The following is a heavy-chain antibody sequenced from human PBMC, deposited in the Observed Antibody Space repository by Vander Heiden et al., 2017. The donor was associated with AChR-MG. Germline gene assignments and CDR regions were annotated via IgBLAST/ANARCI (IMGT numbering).Heavy chain of an antibody. CDR1: GASIGRYF. V-gene: IGHV4-59*01. J-gene: IGHJ3*02. CDR2: IYSIGNT. CDR3: ARDQGGPSSGRNPGGFDI. D-gene: IGHD6-19*01. Sequence: QVQLQESGPGLVRPSETLSLHCGVSGASIGRYFWSWIRQPPGKGLEWIGYIYSIGNTNYNPSLKSRVTISEDTSNNQVSVKLTSVTAADTAVYYCARDQGGPSSGRNPGGFDIWGRGTMVTVSS.